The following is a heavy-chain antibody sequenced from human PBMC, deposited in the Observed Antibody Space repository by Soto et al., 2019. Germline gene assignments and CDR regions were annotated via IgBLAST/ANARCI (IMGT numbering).Heavy chain of an antibody. CDR3: ARREIMVYANLQQLVWGDAFDI. V-gene: IGHV4-39*01. J-gene: IGHJ3*02. Sequence: SETLSLTCTVSGGSISSSSYYWGWIRQPPGKGLEWIGSIYYSGSTYYNPSLKSRVTISVDTSKNQFSLKLSSVTAADTAVYYCARREIMVYANLQQLVWGDAFDIWGQGTMVTVSS. CDR2: IYYSGST. D-gene: IGHD2-8*01. CDR1: GGSISSSSYY.